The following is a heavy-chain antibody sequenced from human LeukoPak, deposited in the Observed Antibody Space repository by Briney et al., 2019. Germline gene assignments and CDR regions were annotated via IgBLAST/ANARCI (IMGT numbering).Heavy chain of an antibody. CDR3: AKRIAAAGNWGPWIHYYGMDV. CDR1: GFTFSSYA. D-gene: IGHD6-13*01. J-gene: IGHJ6*02. CDR2: ISGSGGST. V-gene: IGHV3-23*01. Sequence: GGSLRLSCAASGFTFSSYAMSWVRRAPGKGLEWVSAISGSGGSTYYADSVKGRFTISRDNSKNTLYLQMNSLRAEDTAVYYCAKRIAAAGNWGPWIHYYGMDVWGQGTTVTVSS.